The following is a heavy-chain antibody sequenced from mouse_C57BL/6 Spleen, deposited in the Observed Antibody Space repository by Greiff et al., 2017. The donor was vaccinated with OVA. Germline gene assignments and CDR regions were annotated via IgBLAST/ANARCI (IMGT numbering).Heavy chain of an antibody. Sequence: VQLQQSGPVLVKPGASVKMSCKASGYTFTDYYMNWVKQSHGKSLEWIGVINPYNGGTSYNQKFKGKATLTVDKSSSTAYMELNSLTSEDSAVYYCAVGDSYAMDYWGQGTSVTVSS. CDR1: GYTFTDYY. CDR3: AVGDSYAMDY. D-gene: IGHD3-1*01. J-gene: IGHJ4*01. CDR2: INPYNGGT. V-gene: IGHV1-19*01.